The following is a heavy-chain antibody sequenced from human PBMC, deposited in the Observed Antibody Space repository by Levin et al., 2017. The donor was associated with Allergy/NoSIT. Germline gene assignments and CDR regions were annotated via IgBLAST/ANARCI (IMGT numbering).Heavy chain of an antibody. Sequence: PGGSLRLSCAASGFIFSSYAMHWVRQAPGKGLEWVAVISYDGNNKYYADSVKGRFTISRDNSKNTLYLQMNSLRAEDTTVYYCARDGGGPFDYWGQGTLVTVSS. D-gene: IGHD3-16*01. CDR2: ISYDGNNK. J-gene: IGHJ4*02. CDR3: ARDGGGPFDY. CDR1: GFIFSSYA. V-gene: IGHV3-30*04.